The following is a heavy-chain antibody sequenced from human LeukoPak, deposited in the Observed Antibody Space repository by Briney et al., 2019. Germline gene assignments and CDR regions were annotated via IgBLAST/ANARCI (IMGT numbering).Heavy chain of an antibody. V-gene: IGHV3-7*04. D-gene: IGHD2-21*02. CDR2: IHPDGIEK. CDR1: GFTFRTYW. CDR3: SRGDDFSGDS. Sequence: GGSLRLSCAASGFTFRTYWMSWVRQAPGKGLEWVANIHPDGIEKYHVDSVKGRFTIFRDNARNLLYLQMSSLRADDTAVYYCSRGDDFSGDSWGQGTLVTASS. J-gene: IGHJ5*01.